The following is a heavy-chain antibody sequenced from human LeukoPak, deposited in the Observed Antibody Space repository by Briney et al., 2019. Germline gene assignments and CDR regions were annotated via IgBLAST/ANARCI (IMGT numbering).Heavy chain of an antibody. CDR3: AKKLEGTTVSTRTFDY. V-gene: IGHV3-23*01. CDR1: GFTFSSYA. Sequence: GGSLRLSCAASGFTFSSYAMNWVRQAPGKGLEWVSAISGSGGSTYYADSVKGRFTISRDNPKNTLYLQMNSLRAEDTAVYYCAKKLEGTTVSTRTFDYRGQGTRVTVSS. D-gene: IGHD4-11*01. J-gene: IGHJ4*02. CDR2: ISGSGGST.